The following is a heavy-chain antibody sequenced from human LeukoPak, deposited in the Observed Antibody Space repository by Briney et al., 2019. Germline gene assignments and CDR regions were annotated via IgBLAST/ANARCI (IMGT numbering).Heavy chain of an antibody. Sequence: ASVKVSCKASGYTFTSYGISWVRQAPGQGLEWMGWIHPRSGETNYAYKFRGRVTMTRDTSISTTYMDLGSLGSDDTAVYYCAGDGEYGTGSYYRGCFDYWGQGTLVTVSS. J-gene: IGHJ4*02. V-gene: IGHV1-2*02. CDR3: AGDGEYGTGSYYRGCFDY. CDR2: IHPRSGET. D-gene: IGHD3-10*01. CDR1: GYTFTSYG.